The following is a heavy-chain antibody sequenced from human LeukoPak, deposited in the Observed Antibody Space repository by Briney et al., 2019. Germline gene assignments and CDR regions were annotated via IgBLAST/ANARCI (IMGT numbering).Heavy chain of an antibody. CDR3: ARMRWFGGVVDY. V-gene: IGHV4-59*01. Sequence: SETLSLTCTVSGGSISSYYWSWIRQPPGKGLEWIGYIYYSGSTNYNPSLKSRVTISVDTSKNQFSLKLSSVTAADTAVYYCARMRWFGGVVDYWGQGTLVTVSS. CDR2: IYYSGST. CDR1: GGSISSYY. D-gene: IGHD3-10*01. J-gene: IGHJ4*02.